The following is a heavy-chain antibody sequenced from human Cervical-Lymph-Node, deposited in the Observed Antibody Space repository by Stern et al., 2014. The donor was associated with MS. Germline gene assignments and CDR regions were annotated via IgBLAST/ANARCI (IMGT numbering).Heavy chain of an antibody. CDR3: ARYGGNSDAFDM. Sequence: QLQLQESGPGLVKPSQTLSLTCTVSGGSITRGSSYWSWIRQPAGKGLEWIGRIYAGGTTSYTPSLKSRSTISVATSKNQSSLKLRSVTAADTAVYYCARYGGNSDAFDMWGQGTKVTVSS. D-gene: IGHD4-23*01. V-gene: IGHV4-61*02. J-gene: IGHJ3*02. CDR2: IYAGGTT. CDR1: GGSITRGSSY.